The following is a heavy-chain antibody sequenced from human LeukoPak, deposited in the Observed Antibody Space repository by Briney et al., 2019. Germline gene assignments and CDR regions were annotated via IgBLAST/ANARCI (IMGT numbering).Heavy chain of an antibody. CDR2: IYTSGST. CDR1: GGSISSYY. J-gene: IGHJ3*02. D-gene: IGHD6-19*01. CDR3: ARDQTTQQWLGPNAFDI. Sequence: SETLSLTCTVSGGSISSYYWSWIRQPAGKGLEWIGRIYTSGSTNYNPSLKSRVTISVDTSKNQFSLKLSSVTAADTAVYYCARDQTTQQWLGPNAFDIWGQGTMVTVSS. V-gene: IGHV4-4*07.